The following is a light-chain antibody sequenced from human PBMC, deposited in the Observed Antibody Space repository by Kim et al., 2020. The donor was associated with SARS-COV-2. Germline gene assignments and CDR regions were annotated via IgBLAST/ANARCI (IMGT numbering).Light chain of an antibody. J-gene: IGKJ2*01. CDR2: AAS. CDR3: LEYNSYPYT. V-gene: IGKV1-17*01. CDR1: QGIRND. Sequence: ESVGDRVTNTCRASQGIRNDLGRYQQKPGKAPKRLISAASSLQSGVPSRFSGSGSGTEFTLTISSLQPEDFATYYCLEYNSYPYTFGQGTKLEIK.